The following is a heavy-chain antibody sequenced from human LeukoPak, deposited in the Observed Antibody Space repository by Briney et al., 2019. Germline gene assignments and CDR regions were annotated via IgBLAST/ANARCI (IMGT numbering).Heavy chain of an antibody. CDR1: GFIFDTYG. V-gene: IGHV3-30*18. CDR3: AKEKAIATINYGLDV. J-gene: IGHJ6*02. CDR2: IAYDGSNK. Sequence: GSLRLSCAASGFIFDTYGMLWVRQAPGKRLEWVAVIAYDGSNKVYADSVKGRFTISRDNSKNTLYLQMNSLRGEDTAVYYCAKEKAIATINYGLDVWGQGTTVTVSS. D-gene: IGHD1-1*01.